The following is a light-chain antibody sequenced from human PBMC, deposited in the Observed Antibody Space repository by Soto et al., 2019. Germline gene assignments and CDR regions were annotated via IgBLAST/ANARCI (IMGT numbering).Light chain of an antibody. CDR1: QSVRSNS. Sequence: EIVLTQSPGTLSLSPGERATLSCRASQSVRSNSLAWYQQKPGQAPRLIIYGASTRATGIPERFSGSGSGKYITLTITRLEPEDFAVFYCKVYGRSPPGFGGGINMEIK. V-gene: IGKV3-20*01. CDR3: KVYGRSPPG. CDR2: GAS. J-gene: IGKJ2*03.